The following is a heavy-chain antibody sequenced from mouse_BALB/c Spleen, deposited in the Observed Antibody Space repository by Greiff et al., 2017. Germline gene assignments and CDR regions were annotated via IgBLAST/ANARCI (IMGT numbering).Heavy chain of an antibody. Sequence: EVQVVESGGGLVQPGGSLRLSCATSGFTFTDYYMSWVRQPPGKALEWLGFIRNKANGYTTEYSASVKGRFTISRDNSQSILYLQMNTLRAEDSATYYCARVLYGSHWYFDVWGAGTTVTVSS. D-gene: IGHD1-1*01. CDR1: GFTFTDYY. V-gene: IGHV7-3*02. CDR2: IRNKANGYTT. CDR3: ARVLYGSHWYFDV. J-gene: IGHJ1*01.